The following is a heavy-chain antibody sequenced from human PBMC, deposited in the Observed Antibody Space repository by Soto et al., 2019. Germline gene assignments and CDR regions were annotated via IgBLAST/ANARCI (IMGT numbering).Heavy chain of an antibody. CDR3: ARGSGWADFDF. J-gene: IGHJ4*02. CDR2: IYYSGST. V-gene: IGHV4-31*03. CDR1: GGAISGGVYY. D-gene: IGHD1-26*01. Sequence: QVQLQESGPGLVKPSQTLSLTCSVSGGAISGGVYYWSWIRQHPGKGLEWIGYIYYSGSTYYNPSLKSRLTISVDTSKNQFSLNLSSVTAADTAVYSCARGSGWADFDFWGQGTLVTVSS.